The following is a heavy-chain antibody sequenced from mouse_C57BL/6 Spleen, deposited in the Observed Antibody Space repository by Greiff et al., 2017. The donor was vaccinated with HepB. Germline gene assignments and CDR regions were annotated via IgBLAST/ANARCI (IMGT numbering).Heavy chain of an antibody. CDR2: IDPENGDT. CDR1: GFNIKDDY. D-gene: IGHD1-1*01. CDR3: TPITTVVRAY. V-gene: IGHV14-4*01. J-gene: IGHJ3*01. Sequence: EVQLQQSGAELVRPGASVKLSCTASGFNIKDDYMHWVKQRPEQGLEWIGWIDPENGDTEYASKFQGKATITADTSSNTAYLQLSSRTSEDTAVYYCTPITTVVRAYWGQGTLVTVSA.